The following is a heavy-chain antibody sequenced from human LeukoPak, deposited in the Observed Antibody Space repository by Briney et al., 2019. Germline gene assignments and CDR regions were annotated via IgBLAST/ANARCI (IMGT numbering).Heavy chain of an antibody. CDR3: ASAPDIVVVPAARLLDY. CDR1: GGSISSSNFY. Sequence: SETLSLTCTVSGGSISSSNFYWGWIRQPPGKGLEWIGNIYNRGHTYYNPSLKSRVTMSLDTSKNQFSLRLSSVTAADTAVYYCASAPDIVVVPAARLLDYWGQGTLVTVSS. CDR2: IYNRGHT. V-gene: IGHV4-39*07. D-gene: IGHD2-2*01. J-gene: IGHJ4*02.